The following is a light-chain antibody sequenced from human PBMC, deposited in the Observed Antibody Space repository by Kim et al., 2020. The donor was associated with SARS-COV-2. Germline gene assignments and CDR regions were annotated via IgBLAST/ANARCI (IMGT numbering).Light chain of an antibody. Sequence: VALGQTVRITCQGDSLRTYYTTWFQQKPVQAPIVVFYGKNNRPSGIPDRFSGSSSGNTASLTITATQAGDEADYYCNSRDNNDNVLFGGGTQLTVL. V-gene: IGLV3-19*01. CDR3: NSRDNNDNVL. J-gene: IGLJ2*01. CDR1: SLRTYY. CDR2: GKN.